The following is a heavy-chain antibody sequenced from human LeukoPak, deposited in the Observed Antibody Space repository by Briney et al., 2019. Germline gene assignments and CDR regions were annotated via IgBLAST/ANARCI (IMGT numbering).Heavy chain of an antibody. D-gene: IGHD3-10*01. CDR2: IFYDGSP. J-gene: IGHJ4*02. Sequence: PSETLSLTCTVSSGSISNSNYYWGWIRQPPGKGLEWIGSIFYDGSPDYNPSLKSRVTISVDTSKNQFSLKVNSVTAADTAVYFCARYSGSGRDGDYWGQGTLVTVSS. V-gene: IGHV4-39*01. CDR1: SGSISNSNYY. CDR3: ARYSGSGRDGDY.